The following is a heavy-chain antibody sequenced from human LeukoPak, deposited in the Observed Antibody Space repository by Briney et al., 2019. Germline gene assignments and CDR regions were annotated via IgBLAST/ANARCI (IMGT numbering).Heavy chain of an antibody. CDR3: ARGDYYGSGTYPNYMDV. J-gene: IGHJ6*03. CDR2: ISYDGSDE. CDR1: GFTFSTYS. D-gene: IGHD3-10*01. V-gene: IGHV3-30*04. Sequence: GGSLRLPCAASGFTFSTYSIHWVRQAPGKGLEWVAVISYDGSDEYYADSVKGRFTISRDDSKDTLYLQMYALTTEDTAVYYCARGDYYGSGTYPNYMDVWGKGTTVTVSS.